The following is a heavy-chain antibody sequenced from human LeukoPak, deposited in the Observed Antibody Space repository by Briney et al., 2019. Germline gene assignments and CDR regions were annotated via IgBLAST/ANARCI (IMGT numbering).Heavy chain of an antibody. Sequence: SETLSLTCTVSGGSISSYYWSWIRQPPGKGLEWIGYIYYSGSTNYNPSLKSRVTISEDTSKKKFSLKVSSVTAADTAVYYCARLGEVSSSWDQYGMDVWGQGTMVTVSS. V-gene: IGHV4-59*08. D-gene: IGHD6-13*01. CDR1: GGSISSYY. CDR3: ARLGEVSSSWDQYGMDV. CDR2: IYYSGST. J-gene: IGHJ6*02.